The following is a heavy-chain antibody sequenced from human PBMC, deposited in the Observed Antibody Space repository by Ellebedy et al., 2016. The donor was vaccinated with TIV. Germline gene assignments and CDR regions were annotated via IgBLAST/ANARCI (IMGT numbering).Heavy chain of an antibody. CDR2: IYYSGST. CDR1: GGSISSSNYY. Sequence: MPSETLSLTCTVPGGSISSSNYYWGWIRQPPGKGLEWIGTIYYSGSTYYNPSLKSRVTISVDTSKNQFSLKLSSVTAADTAMYYCARLPRKYYDSIPYLIWGQGTLVTVSS. J-gene: IGHJ4*02. V-gene: IGHV4-39*01. D-gene: IGHD3-22*01. CDR3: ARLPRKYYDSIPYLI.